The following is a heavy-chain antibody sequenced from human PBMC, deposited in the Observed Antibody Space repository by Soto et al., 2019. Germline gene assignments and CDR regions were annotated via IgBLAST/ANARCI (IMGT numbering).Heavy chain of an antibody. CDR1: GGTFSGYY. CDR3: ARDKITGLFDY. V-gene: IGHV4-34*01. D-gene: IGHD2-8*02. J-gene: IGHJ4*02. Sequence: TSETLSLTCAVYGGTFSGYYWTWIRQPPGTGLEWIGEINHSGSTNYNPSLKSRVTISVGTSKNQFSLKLTSVTAADTAVYYCARDKITGLFDYWGQGTLVT. CDR2: INHSGST.